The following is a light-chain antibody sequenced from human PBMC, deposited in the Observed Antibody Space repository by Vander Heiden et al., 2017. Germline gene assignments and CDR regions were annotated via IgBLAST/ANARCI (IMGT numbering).Light chain of an antibody. CDR3: QSYDSRLSGYV. CDR1: SNIGEGYD. Sequence: SNIGEGYDVHWYQQLPGTAPQLLIYGNSNRPSGVPDRFSGSKSGTSASLAITRLQAEDEADYYCQSYDSRLSGYVFGTGTKVTVL. CDR2: GNS. J-gene: IGLJ1*01. V-gene: IGLV1-40*01.